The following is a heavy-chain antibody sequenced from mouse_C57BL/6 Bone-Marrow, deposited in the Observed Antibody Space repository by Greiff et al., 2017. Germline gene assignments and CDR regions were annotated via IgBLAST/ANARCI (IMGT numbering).Heavy chain of an antibody. CDR3: ESSKNWDSWFAY. CDR1: GYAFTNYL. D-gene: IGHD4-1*01. CDR2: INPGGGGT. V-gene: IGHV1-54*01. Sequence: QVQLQQSGAELVRPGTSVKVSCKASGYAFTNYLIEWVKQRPGQGLEWIGVINPGGGGTNYNEKFKGKATLTADKSSSTAYMQLSILTSEDSAVDFCESSKNWDSWFAYWGQGTLVTVSA. J-gene: IGHJ3*01.